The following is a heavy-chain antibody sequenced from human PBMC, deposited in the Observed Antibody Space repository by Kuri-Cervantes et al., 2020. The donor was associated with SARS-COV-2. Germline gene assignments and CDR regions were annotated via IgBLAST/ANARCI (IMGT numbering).Heavy chain of an antibody. CDR2: IYYSGST. CDR1: GGSFSGNY. CDR3: ARARVVPAARRWFDH. Sequence: SETRSLTCAVYGGSFSGNYWSWIRQPPGKWLEWNGYIYYSGSTNYHPSLRSRVTISVNTSKNQFSLKLSSVTAADTAVYYGARARVVPAARRWFDHWGQGTLVTVSS. D-gene: IGHD2-2*01. V-gene: IGHV4-59*01. J-gene: IGHJ5*02.